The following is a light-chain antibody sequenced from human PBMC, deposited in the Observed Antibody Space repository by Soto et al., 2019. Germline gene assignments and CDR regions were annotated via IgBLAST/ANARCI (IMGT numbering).Light chain of an antibody. Sequence: EIVLTQSPATLSLSPGESATLSCRASRSVSNYLAWYQQRPGQAPRLLIYDASNRATGIPVRFSGSGSGTDYTLTITNLESEDFAVYYCQQRSNWPWTFGQGTKVDIK. CDR2: DAS. V-gene: IGKV3-11*01. CDR3: QQRSNWPWT. J-gene: IGKJ1*01. CDR1: RSVSNY.